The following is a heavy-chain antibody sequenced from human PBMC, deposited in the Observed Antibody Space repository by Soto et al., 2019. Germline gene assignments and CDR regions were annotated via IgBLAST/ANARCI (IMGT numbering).Heavy chain of an antibody. J-gene: IGHJ6*02. Sequence: QVQLVESGGGVVQPGRSLRLSCVASGFTFSSYPIHWVRQAPGKGLEWVTTTSSDGNDKYYSDSVKGRFTTSRDNSKNTVYLQMNNLRVEDTAVYYCAKEGVADKYYYYGMDVWGQGTTVNVSS. D-gene: IGHD3-3*01. CDR2: TSSDGNDK. CDR3: AKEGVADKYYYYGMDV. CDR1: GFTFSSYP. V-gene: IGHV3-30*04.